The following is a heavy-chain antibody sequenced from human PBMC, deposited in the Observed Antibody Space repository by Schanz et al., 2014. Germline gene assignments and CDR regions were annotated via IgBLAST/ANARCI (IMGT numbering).Heavy chain of an antibody. CDR3: AFDRDDAYDI. J-gene: IGHJ3*02. CDR2: MNPNSGDT. CDR1: GSTFTTYD. V-gene: IGHV1-8*01. D-gene: IGHD3-9*01. Sequence: QGQLVQSGAEVKKPGASVKVSCKASGSTFTTYDINWVRQATGQGLEWMGWMNPNSGDTAYAEKFQGRVSMTRNTSISTAYMELSSLRSEDTAVYYCAFDRDDAYDIWGQGTTVTVSS.